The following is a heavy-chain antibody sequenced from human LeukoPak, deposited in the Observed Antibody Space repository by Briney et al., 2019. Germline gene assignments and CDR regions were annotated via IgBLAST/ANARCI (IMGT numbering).Heavy chain of an antibody. D-gene: IGHD1-26*01. CDR2: IYYSGST. CDR1: GGSISSYY. Sequence: PSETLSLTCTVSGGSISSYYWSWIRQPPGKGLEWIGYIYYSGSTNYNPSLKSRVTISVDTSKNQFSLKLSSVTAADTAVYYCASILVGATTFDYWGQGTLVTVSS. V-gene: IGHV4-59*01. CDR3: ASILVGATTFDY. J-gene: IGHJ4*02.